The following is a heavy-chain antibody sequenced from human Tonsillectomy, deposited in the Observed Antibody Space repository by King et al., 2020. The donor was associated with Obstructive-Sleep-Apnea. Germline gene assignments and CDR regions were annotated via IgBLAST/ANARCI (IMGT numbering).Heavy chain of an antibody. CDR1: GGSISSSSYY. D-gene: IGHD3-10*01. V-gene: IGHV4-39*07. CDR3: ARDWGVRGCFGY. J-gene: IGHJ4*02. CDR2: IYYSGST. Sequence: LQLQESGPGLVKPSETLSLICSVSGGSISSSSYYWGWIRQPPGKGLEWIGSIYYSGSTYYNPSLKSRVTISVDPSKNQFSLKLSSVTAADTAVYYCARDWGVRGCFGYWGQGTLVTVSS.